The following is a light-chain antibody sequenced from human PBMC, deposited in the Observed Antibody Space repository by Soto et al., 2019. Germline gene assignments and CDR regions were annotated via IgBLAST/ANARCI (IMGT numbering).Light chain of an antibody. CDR1: QTISTY. CDR3: QQSYSTPRT. Sequence: DIEMTQSPSSLSASVGDRVTITCRAGQTISTYLIWYQQRPGKAPKLLIYAASNLQSGVPSRFSGSGSGTDFTLTISSLQPEDFATYYCQQSYSTPRTFGGGTKVDIK. J-gene: IGKJ4*01. V-gene: IGKV1-39*01. CDR2: AAS.